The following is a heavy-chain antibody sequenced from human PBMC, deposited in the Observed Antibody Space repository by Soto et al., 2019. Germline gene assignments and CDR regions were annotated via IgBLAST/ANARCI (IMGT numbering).Heavy chain of an antibody. CDR3: AKDALFKFEYSSSSGWFDP. V-gene: IGHV3-23*01. CDR1: GFTFSSYA. CDR2: ISGSGGST. D-gene: IGHD6-6*01. J-gene: IGHJ5*02. Sequence: GGSLRLSCAASGFTFSSYAMSWVRQAPGKGLEWVSAISGSGGSTYYADSVKGRFTISRDNSKNTLYLQMNSLRAEDTAVYYCAKDALFKFEYSSSSGWFDPWGQGTLVTVSS.